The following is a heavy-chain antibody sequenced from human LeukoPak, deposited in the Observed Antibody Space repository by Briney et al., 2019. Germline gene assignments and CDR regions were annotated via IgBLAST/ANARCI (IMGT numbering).Heavy chain of an antibody. CDR3: ARAAGTYYYDSSGSPDAFDV. J-gene: IGHJ3*01. V-gene: IGHV4-34*01. CDR2: INHSGST. D-gene: IGHD3-22*01. CDR1: GGSFSGYY. Sequence: SETLSLTCAVYGGSFSGYYWSWIRQPPGKGLEWIGEINHSGSTNYNPSLKSRVTISVDTSKNQFSLKLSSVTAADTAVYYCARAAGTYYYDSSGSPDAFDVWGQGTMVTVSS.